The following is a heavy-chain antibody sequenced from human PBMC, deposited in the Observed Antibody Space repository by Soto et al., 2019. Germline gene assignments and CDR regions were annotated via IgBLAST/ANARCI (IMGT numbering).Heavy chain of an antibody. J-gene: IGHJ5*02. CDR1: GVTFSSYW. CDR2: IKQDGGEK. CDR3: ARRYSSSWSGFDP. Sequence: PEGSLRLSCAASGVTFSSYWMSWVRQAPGKGLEWVANIKQDGGEKYYVDSVKGRFTISRDNAKNSLYLQMNSLRVEDTALYYCARRYSSSWSGFDPWGQGTLVTVSS. D-gene: IGHD6-13*01. V-gene: IGHV3-7*01.